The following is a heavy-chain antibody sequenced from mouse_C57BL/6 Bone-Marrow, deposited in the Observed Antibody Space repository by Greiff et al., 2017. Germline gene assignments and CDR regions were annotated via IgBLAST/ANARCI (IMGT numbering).Heavy chain of an antibody. D-gene: IGHD2-5*01. Sequence: EVKLVESGPGLVKPSQSLSLTCSVTGYSITSGYYWNWIRQFPGNKLEWMGYISYDGSNNYNPSLKNRISITRDTSKNQFFLKLNSVTTEDTATYYCARFYYSNPYYAMDYWGQGTSVTVSS. CDR1: GYSITSGYY. J-gene: IGHJ4*01. V-gene: IGHV3-6*01. CDR2: ISYDGSN. CDR3: ARFYYSNPYYAMDY.